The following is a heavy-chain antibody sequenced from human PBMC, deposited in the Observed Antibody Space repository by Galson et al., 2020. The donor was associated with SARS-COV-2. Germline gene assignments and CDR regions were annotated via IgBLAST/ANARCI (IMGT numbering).Heavy chain of an antibody. CDR1: GFTFRSYA. D-gene: IGHD3-16*01. J-gene: IGHJ6*02. CDR3: ARAHKGAYYYGMDV. Sequence: GGSLRLSCAASGFTFRSYAMHWVRQAPGKGLEWVAVISYDGSNKYYADSVKGRFTISRDNSKNTLDLQMNSLRAEDTAVYYCARAHKGAYYYGMDVWGQGTTVTVSS. V-gene: IGHV3-30-3*01. CDR2: ISYDGSNK.